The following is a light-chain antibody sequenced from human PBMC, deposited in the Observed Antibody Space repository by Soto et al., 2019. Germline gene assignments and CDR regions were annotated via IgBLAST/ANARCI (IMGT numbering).Light chain of an antibody. CDR1: HSDVGSYNL. CDR2: EVS. J-gene: IGLJ1*01. V-gene: IGLV2-23*02. Sequence: QPALTQPASVSVSPGQSITISCTGTHSDVGSYNLVSWYQQHPGKAPKVIIYEVSERPSGVSDRFSGSKSGNTASLMISGLQAEDEADYYCCSYAGSTTQTYVFGSGTKVTVL. CDR3: CSYAGSTTQTYV.